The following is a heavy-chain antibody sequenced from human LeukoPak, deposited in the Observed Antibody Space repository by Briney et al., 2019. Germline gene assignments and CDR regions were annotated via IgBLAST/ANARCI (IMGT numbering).Heavy chain of an antibody. CDR2: ISWNSGSI. CDR3: AKDIGYSSGWYYFDY. D-gene: IGHD6-19*01. CDR1: GFTFDDYA. J-gene: IGHJ4*02. V-gene: IGHV3-9*01. Sequence: GGSLRLSCAASGFTFDDYAIHWVRQAPGKGLEWVSGISWNSGSIGYADSVKGRFTISRDNAKNSLYLQMNSLRAEDTALYYCAKDIGYSSGWYYFDYWGQGTLVTVSS.